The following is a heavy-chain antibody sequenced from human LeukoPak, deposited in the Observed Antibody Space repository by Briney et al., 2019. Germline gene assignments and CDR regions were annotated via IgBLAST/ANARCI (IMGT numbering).Heavy chain of an antibody. D-gene: IGHD3-3*01. V-gene: IGHV3-7*01. CDR1: GFTFSSYW. CDR3: ARGRPRFWSGYYYYYYGMDV. J-gene: IGHJ6*02. CDR2: IKQDGSEK. Sequence: GGSLRLSCAASGFTFSSYWMSWVRQAPGKGLEWVANIKQDGSEKYYVDSVKGRFTISRDNAKNSLYLQMNSLRAEDTAVYYCARGRPRFWSGYYYYYYGMDVWGQGTTVTVSS.